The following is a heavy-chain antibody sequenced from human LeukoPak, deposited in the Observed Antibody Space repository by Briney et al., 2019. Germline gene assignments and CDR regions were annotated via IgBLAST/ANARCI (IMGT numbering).Heavy chain of an antibody. CDR2: IKLDGSET. V-gene: IGHV3-7*01. Sequence: GGSLRLSCAASGFTFSSYWMTWVRQSPGKGLEWVANIKLDGSETYYVDSVKGRFTIYRDNAKNSLYLQMNSLRAEDTAVYYCAGINSVNYYFDYWGQGTLVTVSS. D-gene: IGHD5/OR15-5a*01. J-gene: IGHJ4*02. CDR1: GFTFSSYW. CDR3: AGINSVNYYFDY.